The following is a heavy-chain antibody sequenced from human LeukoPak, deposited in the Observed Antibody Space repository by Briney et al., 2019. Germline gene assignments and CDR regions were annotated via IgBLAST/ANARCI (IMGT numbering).Heavy chain of an antibody. D-gene: IGHD6-19*01. V-gene: IGHV3-9*01. CDR3: AYSSGLHPSY. CDR1: GFTFDDYA. Sequence: GGSLRLSCAASGFTFDDYAMHWVRQAPGKGPEWVSGISWNSGSIGYADSVKGRFTISRDNAKNSLYLQMNSLRAEDTALYYCAYSSGLHPSYWGQGTLVTVSS. CDR2: ISWNSGSI. J-gene: IGHJ4*02.